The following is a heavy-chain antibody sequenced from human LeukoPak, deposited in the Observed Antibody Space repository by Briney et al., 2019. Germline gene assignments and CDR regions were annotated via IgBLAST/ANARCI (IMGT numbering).Heavy chain of an antibody. V-gene: IGHV5-51*01. D-gene: IGHD5-18*01. CDR2: IYPGDSDT. CDR3: ARLGIPLWNDPRDHFDY. CDR1: GYSFTSYW. Sequence: GESLKISCKGSGYSFTSYWIGWVRQMPGKGLEWMGIIYPGDSDTRYSPSFQGQVTISADKSISTAYLQWSSLKASDPAMYYCARLGIPLWNDPRDHFDYWGQGTLVTVSS. J-gene: IGHJ4*02.